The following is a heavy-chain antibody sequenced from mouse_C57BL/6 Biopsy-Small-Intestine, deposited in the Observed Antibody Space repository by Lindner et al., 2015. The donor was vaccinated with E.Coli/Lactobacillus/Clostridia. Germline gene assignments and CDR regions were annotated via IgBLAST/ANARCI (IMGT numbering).Heavy chain of an antibody. Sequence: VQLQESGAELARPGASVKLSCKASGYTFTSYGISWVKQRTGQGLEWIGEIYPRSGNTCYNEKFKGKATLTADKSSSTAYMELRSLTSEDSAVYFCAREVALFDYWGQGTTLTVSS. CDR2: IYPRSGNT. V-gene: IGHV1-81*01. CDR3: AREVALFDY. D-gene: IGHD1-1*02. J-gene: IGHJ2*01. CDR1: GYTFTSYG.